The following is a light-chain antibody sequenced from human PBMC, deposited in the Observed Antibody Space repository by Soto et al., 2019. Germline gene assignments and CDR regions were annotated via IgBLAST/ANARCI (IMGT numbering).Light chain of an antibody. CDR1: SSDVGGYNY. Sequence: QSALTQPASVSGSPGQSITISCTGTSSDVGGYNYVSWYQQHPGKAPKLMIYEVSHRPSGVSNRFSGSKSGNTASLTISGLQADDEADYYCSSYTTSSTLGVLFGGGTKVTVL. V-gene: IGLV2-14*01. CDR3: SSYTTSSTLGVL. J-gene: IGLJ2*01. CDR2: EVS.